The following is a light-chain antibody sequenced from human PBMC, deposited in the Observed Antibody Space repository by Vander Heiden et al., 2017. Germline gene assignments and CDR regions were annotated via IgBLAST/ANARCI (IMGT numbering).Light chain of an antibody. CDR3: QQYYSTPQA. Sequence: DILMTQSPDSLAVSLGERATINCKSSQSVLYSSNNKNYLAWYQQKPGQPPKLLIYWASTRESGVPDRFSGSGSGTDFTLTISSLQAEDVAVYYCQQYYSTPQAFGPGTKVDIK. CDR1: QSVLYSSNNKNY. V-gene: IGKV4-1*01. CDR2: WAS. J-gene: IGKJ3*01.